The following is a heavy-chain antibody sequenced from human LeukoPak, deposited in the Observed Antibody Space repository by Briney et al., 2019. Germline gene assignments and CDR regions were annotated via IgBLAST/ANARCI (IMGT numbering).Heavy chain of an antibody. V-gene: IGHV4-59*01. Sequence: TSSETLSLTCTVSGGSISSYYWSWIRQPPGKGLEWIGYIYYSGSTNYNPSLKSRVTISVDTSKNQFSLKLSSVTAADTAVYYCARRTDYRIDYWGQGTLVTVSS. CDR3: ARRTDYRIDY. J-gene: IGHJ4*02. CDR1: GGSISSYY. D-gene: IGHD4-11*01. CDR2: IYYSGST.